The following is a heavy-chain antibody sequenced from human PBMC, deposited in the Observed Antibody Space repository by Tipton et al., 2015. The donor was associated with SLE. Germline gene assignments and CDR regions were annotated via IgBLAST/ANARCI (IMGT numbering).Heavy chain of an antibody. CDR2: INPNSGGK. Sequence: QLVQSGAEVKKPGASVKVSCKASGYTFTGDYMHWVRQAPGQGLEWMGRINPNSGGKNYAQKFQGRVTMTRDTSISTAYMELSRLRSDDTAVYYCARGVDLWSCYYTPYYFDDWGQGTLVTVSS. V-gene: IGHV1-2*06. CDR1: GYTFTGDY. J-gene: IGHJ4*02. CDR3: ARGVDLWSCYYTPYYFDD. D-gene: IGHD3-3*01.